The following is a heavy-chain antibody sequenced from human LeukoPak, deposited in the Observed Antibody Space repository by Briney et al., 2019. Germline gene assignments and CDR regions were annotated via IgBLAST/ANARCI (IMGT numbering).Heavy chain of an antibody. D-gene: IGHD2-2*01. CDR2: IRYDGSNK. CDR1: GSTFSSYG. Sequence: PGGSLRLSCAASGSTFSSYGMHWVRQAPGKGLEWVAFIRYDGSNKYYADSVKGRFTISRDNSKNTLYLQMNSLRVEDTAVYYCAKHPCCSSTSCYFDYWGQGTLVTVSS. J-gene: IGHJ4*02. CDR3: AKHPCCSSTSCYFDY. V-gene: IGHV3-30*02.